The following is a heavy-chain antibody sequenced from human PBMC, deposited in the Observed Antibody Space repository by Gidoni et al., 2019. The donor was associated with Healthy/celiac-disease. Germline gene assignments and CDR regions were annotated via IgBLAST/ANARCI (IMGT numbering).Heavy chain of an antibody. Sequence: QVQLVESGGGVVQPGRSLRLSGAASGFTSSSYAMHWVRQAPGKGLEWVAVISYDGSNKYYADSVKGRFTISRDNSKNTLYLQMNSLRAEDTAVYYCAREDLEQWLALDYWGQGTLVTVSS. V-gene: IGHV3-30-3*01. J-gene: IGHJ4*02. CDR2: ISYDGSNK. D-gene: IGHD6-19*01. CDR3: AREDLEQWLALDY. CDR1: GFTSSSYA.